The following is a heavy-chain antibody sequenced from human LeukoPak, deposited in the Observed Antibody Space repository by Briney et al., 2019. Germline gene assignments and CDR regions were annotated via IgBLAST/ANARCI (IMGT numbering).Heavy chain of an antibody. CDR1: GYTFTNYW. CDR2: VSPGDSDT. CDR3: ARRVSSGWYIGGENFDF. J-gene: IGHJ4*02. D-gene: IGHD6-19*01. V-gene: IGHV5-51*01. Sequence: GESLKISCQGSGYTFTNYWIAWVRQIPGKGLEWMGIVSPGDSDTRYSPSFQGQVTMSADKSISTAYLQWSSLKASDTAIYYCARRVSSGWYIGGENFDFWGQGTLVTVSS.